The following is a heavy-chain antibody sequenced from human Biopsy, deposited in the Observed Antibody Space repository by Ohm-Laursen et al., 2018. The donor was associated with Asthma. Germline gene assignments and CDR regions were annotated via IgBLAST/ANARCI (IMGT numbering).Heavy chain of an antibody. D-gene: IGHD3-3*01. CDR3: AKERYYDFWSGYPI. J-gene: IGHJ3*02. CDR1: GLSFSNFA. V-gene: IGHV3-30*18. Sequence: SLRLSCSASGLSFSNFAIHWVRQAPGKGLEWVAVMSFDGRQTYYADSVKGRFTISRDNSKNTLYLQMNSLRAEDTAVYYCAKERYYDFWSGYPIWGQGTMVTVSS. CDR2: MSFDGRQT.